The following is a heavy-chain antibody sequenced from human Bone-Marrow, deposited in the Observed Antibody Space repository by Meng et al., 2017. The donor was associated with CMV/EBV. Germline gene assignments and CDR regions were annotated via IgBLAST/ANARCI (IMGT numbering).Heavy chain of an antibody. CDR1: GDSVSSDSGA. D-gene: IGHD3-16*02. J-gene: IGHJ4*02. CDR3: ARAPSGSYPDY. V-gene: IGHV6-1*01. Sequence: SQTLSLTCAISGDSVSSDSGAWNWIRQSPSRGLEWLGRTYYRSQWKTDYAVSVKSRMTIKSDTSKNQFSLQLTSVTPEDTAVYYCARAPSGSYPDYWGQGTLVTVSS. CDR2: TYYRSQWKT.